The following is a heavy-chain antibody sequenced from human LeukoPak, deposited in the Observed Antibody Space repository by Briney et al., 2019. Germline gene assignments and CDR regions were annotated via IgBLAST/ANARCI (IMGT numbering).Heavy chain of an antibody. CDR3: AGEMGGYPFDY. D-gene: IGHD5-12*01. Sequence: SGGSLRLSCAASGFAFSSFEMNWVRQAPGKGLEWVSYISISGRTIYYADSVKGRFTISRDNAKNSVYLQMNSLRAEDTAVYYCAGEMGGYPFDYWGQGALVTVSS. J-gene: IGHJ4*02. CDR2: ISISGRTI. CDR1: GFAFSSFE. V-gene: IGHV3-48*03.